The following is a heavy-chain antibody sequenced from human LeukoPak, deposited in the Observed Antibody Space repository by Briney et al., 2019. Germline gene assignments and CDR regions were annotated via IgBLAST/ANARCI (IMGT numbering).Heavy chain of an antibody. CDR3: ARVLRVGATTVAFDI. Sequence: SETLSLTCSVSGGSISTSTYYWSWIRQPPGKGLEWIGYIYHSGSTYYNPSLKSRVTISVDRSKNQFSLKLSSVTAADTAVYYCARVLRVGATTVAFDIWGQGTMVTVSS. J-gene: IGHJ3*02. CDR1: GGSISTSTYY. D-gene: IGHD1-26*01. CDR2: IYHSGST. V-gene: IGHV4-30-2*01.